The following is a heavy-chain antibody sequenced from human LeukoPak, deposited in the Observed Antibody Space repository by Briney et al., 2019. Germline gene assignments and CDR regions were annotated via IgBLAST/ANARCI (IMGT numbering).Heavy chain of an antibody. D-gene: IGHD3-22*01. V-gene: IGHV1-18*01. CDR2: ISAYNGNT. CDR3: ARFSYDSSGYYDDYYYGMDV. J-gene: IGHJ6*02. CDR1: GYTFTSYG. Sequence: ASVKVSCKASGYTFTSYGISWVRQAPGQGLEWMGWISAYNGNTSYAQKLQGRVTMTTDTSTSTAYMELRSLRSDDTAVYYCARFSYDSSGYYDDYYYGMDVWGQGTTVTVYS.